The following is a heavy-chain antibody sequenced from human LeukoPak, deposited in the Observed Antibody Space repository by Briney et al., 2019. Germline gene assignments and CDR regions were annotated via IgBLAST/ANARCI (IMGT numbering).Heavy chain of an antibody. D-gene: IGHD2-15*01. CDR1: GGSISSSDYY. CDR3: ARYCNAGACSMFKTFDV. CDR2: IYFGGST. J-gene: IGHJ3*01. Sequence: SETLSLTCTVSGGSISSSDYYWGWIRQPPGKGLEWIGSIYFGGSTYYNPSLKSRVTVSVDTSKSQLSLRLNSVTAADTSVYYCARYCNAGACSMFKTFDVWGQGTMVTVSS. V-gene: IGHV4-39*01.